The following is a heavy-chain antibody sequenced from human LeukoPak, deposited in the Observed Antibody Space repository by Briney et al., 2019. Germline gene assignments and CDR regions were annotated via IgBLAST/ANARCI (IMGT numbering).Heavy chain of an antibody. V-gene: IGHV4-34*01. Sequence: SETLSLTCAVYGGSFSGYYWSWIRQPPGKGLEWIGEINHSGSTNYNPSLKSRVTISVDTSKNQFSLKPSSVTAADTAVYYCARDYCSGGSCYLSPDAFDIWGQGTMVTVSS. J-gene: IGHJ3*02. CDR1: GGSFSGYY. D-gene: IGHD2-15*01. CDR3: ARDYCSGGSCYLSPDAFDI. CDR2: INHSGST.